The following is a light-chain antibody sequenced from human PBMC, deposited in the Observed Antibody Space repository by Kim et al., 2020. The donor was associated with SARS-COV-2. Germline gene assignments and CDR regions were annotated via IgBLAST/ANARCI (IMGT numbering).Light chain of an antibody. J-gene: IGKJ1*01. CDR2: GAS. V-gene: IGKV3-20*01. CDR1: QIVGSTY. CDR3: QQYNFSPWT. Sequence: ETVLTKSPGTLSLSPGDRATLSCRASQIVGSTYLAWYQHKPGQAPRLLIHGASNRATGVPDRFSGSGSGTDFTLTVSRLEPEDFAVYYCQQYNFSPWTFGQGTKVDIK.